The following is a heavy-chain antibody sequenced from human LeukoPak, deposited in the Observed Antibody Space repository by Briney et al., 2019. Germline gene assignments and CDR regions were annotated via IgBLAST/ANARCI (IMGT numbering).Heavy chain of an antibody. J-gene: IGHJ6*03. CDR1: GYTFTGYY. V-gene: IGHV1-2*02. CDR2: INPNSGGT. Sequence: ASVKVSCKASGYTFTGYYMHWVRQAPGQGLEWMGWINPNSGGTNYAQKFQGRVTMTRDTSISTAYMELSRLRSDDTAVYYCARDLGYASYYYYYMDVWGKGTTVTVSS. D-gene: IGHD2-2*01. CDR3: ARDLGYASYYYYYMDV.